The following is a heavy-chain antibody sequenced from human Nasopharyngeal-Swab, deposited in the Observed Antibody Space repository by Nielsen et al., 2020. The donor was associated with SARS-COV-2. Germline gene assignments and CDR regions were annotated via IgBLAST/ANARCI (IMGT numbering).Heavy chain of an antibody. J-gene: IGHJ4*02. V-gene: IGHV4-34*01. D-gene: IGHD3-22*01. Sequence: SETLSLTCAVYGGSFSGYYWSWIRQSPGKGLEWIGEISRSGRTHYNPSLNGRVTISLDTSKNQFSLKVTSVTAADTAVYYCARQGVPIRGWFKDYDRTAYEYWGQGTLVTVSS. CDR2: ISRSGRT. CDR3: ARQGVPIRGWFKDYDRTAYEY. CDR1: GGSFSGYY.